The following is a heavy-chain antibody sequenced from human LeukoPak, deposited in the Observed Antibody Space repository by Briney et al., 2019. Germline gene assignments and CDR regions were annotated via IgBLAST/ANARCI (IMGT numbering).Heavy chain of an antibody. V-gene: IGHV1-24*01. D-gene: IGHD3-22*01. CDR3: ATRPTYYYDSSGYQGGDY. J-gene: IGHJ4*02. Sequence: ASVKVSCKVSGYTLTELSMHWVRQAPGKGLEWMGGFDPEDGETIYAQKFQGRVTMTEDTSTDTAYMELSSLRSEDTAVYYCATRPTYYYDSSGYQGGDYWGQGTLVTVSS. CDR2: FDPEDGET. CDR1: GYTLTELS.